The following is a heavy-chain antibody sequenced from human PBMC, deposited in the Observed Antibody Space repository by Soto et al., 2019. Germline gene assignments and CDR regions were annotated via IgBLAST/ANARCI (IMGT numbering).Heavy chain of an antibody. CDR3: ARGHGGITIFGAPGHFDY. CDR2: IYYSGST. V-gene: IGHV4-59*08. J-gene: IGHJ4*02. D-gene: IGHD3-3*01. Sequence: PSETLSLTCTVSGGSISSYYWSWIRQPPGKGLEWIGYIYYSGSTNYNPSLKSRVTISVDTSKNQFSLKLSSVTAADTAVYYCARGHGGITIFGAPGHFDYWGQGTLVTVSS. CDR1: GGSISSYY.